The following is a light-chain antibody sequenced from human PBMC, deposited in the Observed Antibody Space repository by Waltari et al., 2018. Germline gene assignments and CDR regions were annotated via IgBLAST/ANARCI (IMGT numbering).Light chain of an antibody. J-gene: IGLJ2*01. Sequence: SYDVTQPRAVSVSPGQPARITCGGDNIGSKNVHWYQQKPAQAPVLVIYYDSDRPSGIPERFSGSNSGNTATLTISGVEAGDEADYYCQVWDSSSDHPLFGGGTRLTVL. CDR2: YDS. CDR1: NIGSKN. CDR3: QVWDSSSDHPL. V-gene: IGLV3-21*01.